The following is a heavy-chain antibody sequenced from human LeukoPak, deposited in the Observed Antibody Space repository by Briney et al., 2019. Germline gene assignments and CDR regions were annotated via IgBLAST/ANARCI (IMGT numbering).Heavy chain of an antibody. J-gene: IGHJ6*02. CDR3: ARMFRQRQVRKQYYGLDV. CDR2: INLSGTT. Sequence: PPETLSLTCAVYDGSFSGFYWICIRHSPGKGPEWIGEINLSGTTYLKPSLKSRVSISVDTSKNQFSLKLNSVTGADRGFYYCARMFRQRQVRKQYYGLDVWGQGTTVTISS. CDR1: DGSFSGFY. D-gene: IGHD6-19*01. V-gene: IGHV4-34*01.